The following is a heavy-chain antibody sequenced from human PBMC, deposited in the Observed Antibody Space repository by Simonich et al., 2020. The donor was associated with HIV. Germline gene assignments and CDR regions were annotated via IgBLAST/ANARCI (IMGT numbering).Heavy chain of an antibody. CDR1: GYTFTGYH. V-gene: IGHV1-18*04. CDR2: ISGENGNT. CDR3: ARVVSYGRVDYFDY. Sequence: QVQLVQSGAEVKKPGASVKVSCKASGYTFTGYHMHWVRQAPGQGLKWMGWISGENGNTNEAQKLQGRVTMTTDTSTSTAYMELRSLRSDDTAVYYCARVVSYGRVDYFDYWGQGTLVTVSS. J-gene: IGHJ4*02. D-gene: IGHD1-26*01.